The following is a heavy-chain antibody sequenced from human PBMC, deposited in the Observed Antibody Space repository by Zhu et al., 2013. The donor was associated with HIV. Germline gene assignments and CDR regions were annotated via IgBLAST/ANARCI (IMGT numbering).Heavy chain of an antibody. CDR3: ARDLHLVMVNGVSASWFDP. J-gene: IGHJ5*02. CDR1: GYTFTAYR. Sequence: QVQLVQSGAEVKGPGASVKVSCEASGYTFTAYRVHWVRQAPGQGLEYMGWINPSSGGTMYAQKFRGRVTMTRDTSITTAYMELSTLRSDDTAVYYCARDLHLVMVNGVSASWFDPWGQGTLVTVSS. V-gene: IGHV1-2*02. CDR2: INPSSGGT. D-gene: IGHD2-21*01.